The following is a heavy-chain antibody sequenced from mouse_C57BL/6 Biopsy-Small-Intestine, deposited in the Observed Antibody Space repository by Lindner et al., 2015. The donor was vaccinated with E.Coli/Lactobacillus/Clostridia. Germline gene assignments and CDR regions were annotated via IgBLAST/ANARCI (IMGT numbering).Heavy chain of an antibody. CDR3: GRGVLGWDGNFDV. CDR2: IYPGDGNT. Sequence: VQLQESGPALVRPGASVNISCMASGYAFSNSWMNWMIQRPGKGLEWIGRIYPGDGNTNYNEKFKGKATLTADKSSNTAYMQLNNLTSEDSAVYFRGRGVLGWDGNFDVWGTGTAVTVSS. CDR1: GYAFSNSW. V-gene: IGHV1-82*01. D-gene: IGHD4-1*01. J-gene: IGHJ1*03.